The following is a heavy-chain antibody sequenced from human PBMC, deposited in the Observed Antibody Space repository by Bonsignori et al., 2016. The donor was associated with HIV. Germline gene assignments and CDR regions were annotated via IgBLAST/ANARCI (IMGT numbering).Heavy chain of an antibody. J-gene: IGHJ5*02. V-gene: IGHV4-34*01. CDR2: VNHSGST. CDR1: GGSFSGYY. Sequence: QVQLQQWGAGLLKPSETLSLTCAVYGGSFSGYYWSWIRQPPREGGWSGLGKVNHSGSTNYKSSLKSRVTMSVDTSKNHFSLRLSSVTAADTAVYYCARGGVVGYGYGYYDNWFDPSGPREPVVTVSS. CDR3: ARGGVVGYGYGYYDNWFDP. D-gene: IGHD5-18*01.